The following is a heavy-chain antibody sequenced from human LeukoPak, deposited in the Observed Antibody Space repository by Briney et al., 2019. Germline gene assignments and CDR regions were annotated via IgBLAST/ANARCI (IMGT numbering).Heavy chain of an antibody. J-gene: IGHJ4*02. CDR3: ARSSTLYGHFDY. CDR1: GYTFTGYY. CDR2: TNPNSGGT. Sequence: ASVKVSCKASGYTFTGYYMLWVRQAPGQGLEWMGWTNPNSGGTNYAQKFQDWVTMTRDTSTSTVYMEVSRLRSDDTAVYYCARSSTLYGHFDYWGQGTLVTVSS. V-gene: IGHV1-2*04. D-gene: IGHD3-10*01.